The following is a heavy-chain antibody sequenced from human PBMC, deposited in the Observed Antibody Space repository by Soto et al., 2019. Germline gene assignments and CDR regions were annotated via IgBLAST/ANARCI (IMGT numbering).Heavy chain of an antibody. D-gene: IGHD2-2*01. Sequence: QVQLVESGGGVVQPGRSLRLSCAASGFTFSHYGIHWVRQAPGKGLEWLAVISYDGSNKHYADSVKGRFTVSRDNSKNTLYLQMNSLRAEDTAVYFCERYRGKYQGPIDYWGQGTLVTVPS. CDR1: GFTFSHYG. CDR3: ERYRGKYQGPIDY. CDR2: ISYDGSNK. J-gene: IGHJ4*02. V-gene: IGHV3-30*03.